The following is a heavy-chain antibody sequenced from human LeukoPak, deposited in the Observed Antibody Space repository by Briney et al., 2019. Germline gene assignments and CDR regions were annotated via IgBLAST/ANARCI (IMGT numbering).Heavy chain of an antibody. CDR1: GYSFRNYW. Sequence: GESLKISCEASGYSFRNYWIAWVRQMPGKGPECMGLIYPADSDTRYSPSFQGQVTISADKSISTAYLQWSSLKASDTAMYYCARLKGIAAAGTFDYWGQGTLVTVSS. V-gene: IGHV5-51*01. D-gene: IGHD6-13*01. J-gene: IGHJ4*02. CDR2: IYPADSDT. CDR3: ARLKGIAAAGTFDY.